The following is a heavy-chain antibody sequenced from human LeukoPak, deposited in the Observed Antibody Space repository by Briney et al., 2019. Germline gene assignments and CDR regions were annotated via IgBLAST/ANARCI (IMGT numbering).Heavy chain of an antibody. V-gene: IGHV1-69*05. CDR3: ARDPLVTTRERTYYYYYYMDV. Sequence: ASVKVSCKASGGTFSSYAISWVRQAPGQGLEWMGRITPIFGTANYAQKFQGRVTITTDESTSTAYMELSSLRSEDTAVYYCARDPLVTTRERTYYYYYYMDVWGKGTTVTVSS. D-gene: IGHD4-17*01. CDR2: ITPIFGTA. CDR1: GGTFSSYA. J-gene: IGHJ6*03.